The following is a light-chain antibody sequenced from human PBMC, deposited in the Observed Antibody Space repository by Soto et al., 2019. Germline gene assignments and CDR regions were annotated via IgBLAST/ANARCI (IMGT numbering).Light chain of an antibody. J-gene: IGKJ1*01. V-gene: IGKV1-8*01. CDR1: QGISSY. CDR2: AAS. CDR3: QQYNNWPPWT. Sequence: AIRMTQSPSSFSASTGDRVTITCRASQGISSYLAWYQQKPGKAPKLLIYAASTLQSGVPSRFSGSGSGTDFTLTISCLQSEDFATYYCQQYNNWPPWTFGPGTKVEIK.